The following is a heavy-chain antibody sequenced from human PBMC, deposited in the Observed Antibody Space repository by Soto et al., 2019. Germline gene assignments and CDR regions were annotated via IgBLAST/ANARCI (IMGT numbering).Heavy chain of an antibody. CDR1: GGSISSSSYY. V-gene: IGHV4-39*01. Sequence: SETLSLTCTVSGGSISSSSYYWGWIRQPPGKGLEWIGSIYYSGSTYYNPSLKSRVTISVDTSKNQFSLKLSYVTAADTAVYYCEREGIAADGAIFEYWGQGTLVTVSS. CDR3: EREGIAADGAIFEY. D-gene: IGHD6-13*01. CDR2: IYYSGST. J-gene: IGHJ4*02.